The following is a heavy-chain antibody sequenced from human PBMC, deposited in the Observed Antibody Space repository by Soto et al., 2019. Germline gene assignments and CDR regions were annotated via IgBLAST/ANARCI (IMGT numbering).Heavy chain of an antibody. CDR3: ARDWPIVATVSVFDY. D-gene: IGHD5-12*01. J-gene: IGHJ4*02. Sequence: QVQLVQSGAEVKKPGSSVKVSCKASGGTFSSYAISWVRQAPGQGLEWMGGIIPIFGTANYAQKFQGRVTITADESTSTAYMGLSSRRSEATAVYYCARDWPIVATVSVFDYWGQGPLVTVSS. CDR2: IIPIFGTA. CDR1: GGTFSSYA. V-gene: IGHV1-69*12.